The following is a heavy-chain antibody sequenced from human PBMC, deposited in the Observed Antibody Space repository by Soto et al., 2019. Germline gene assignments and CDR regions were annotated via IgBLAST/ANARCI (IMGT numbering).Heavy chain of an antibody. CDR1: GFTFDDYS. D-gene: IGHD3-16*02. CDR3: ANDKGHRFPY. Sequence: GGSLRLSCEGSGFTFDDYSMHWFRQAPGKGLEWVSLISCGGGGTYYAASVKGRFTISRDNTKNSLYLQMNSLRTEDTALYYCANDKGHRFPYWGPGTLVTVYS. V-gene: IGHV3-43*01. J-gene: IGHJ4*02. CDR2: ISCGGGGT.